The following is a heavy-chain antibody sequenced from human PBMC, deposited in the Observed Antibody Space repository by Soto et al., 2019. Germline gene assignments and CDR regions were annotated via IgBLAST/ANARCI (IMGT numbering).Heavy chain of an antibody. CDR2: IYQSGNT. CDR3: VRGKVNFDF. Sequence: PSETLSLTCIVSNYSIISGYHWGWIRQPPGKGLEGIGTIYQSGNTYQNPSLKSRVILSIDMSKNQFSLNLRNVTAADTAVYYCVRGKVNFDFWGKGILVTVSS. V-gene: IGHV4-38-2*02. CDR1: NYSIISGYH. J-gene: IGHJ4*02.